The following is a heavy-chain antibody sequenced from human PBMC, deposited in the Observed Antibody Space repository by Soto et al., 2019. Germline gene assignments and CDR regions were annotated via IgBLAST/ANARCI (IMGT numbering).Heavy chain of an antibody. J-gene: IGHJ4*02. V-gene: IGHV3-66*01. CDR2: IYSGGST. CDR3: ARGIFAGTFGPIDY. Sequence: GGSLRLSCAASGFTVSSNYMSWVRQAPGKGLEWVSVIYSGGSTYYADSVKGRFTISRDNSKNTLYLQMNSLRAEDTAVYYCARGIFAGTFGPIDYWGQGTLVTVS. CDR1: GFTVSSNY. D-gene: IGHD3-3*01.